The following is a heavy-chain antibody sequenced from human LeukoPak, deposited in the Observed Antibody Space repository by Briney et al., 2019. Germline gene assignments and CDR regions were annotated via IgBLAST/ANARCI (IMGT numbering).Heavy chain of an antibody. Sequence: SETLSLTCTVSGGSISSYYWSWIRQPPGKGLEWIGYIYYSGSTNYNPSLKSRVTISVDTSKNQFSLKLSSVTAADTAVYYCARLRSYCSSTSCYPGWFDPWGQGTLVTVSS. J-gene: IGHJ5*02. CDR2: IYYSGST. CDR1: GGSISSYY. CDR3: ARLRSYCSSTSCYPGWFDP. V-gene: IGHV4-59*08. D-gene: IGHD2-2*01.